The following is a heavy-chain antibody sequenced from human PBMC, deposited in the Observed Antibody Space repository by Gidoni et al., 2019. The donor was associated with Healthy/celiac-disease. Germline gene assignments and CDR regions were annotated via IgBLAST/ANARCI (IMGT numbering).Heavy chain of an antibody. Sequence: QVQLVESGGGVVQPGRSLRLSCAASGFTFSSYGKHWVRQAPGKGREWVAVIWYDGSNKYYADSVKGRFTISRDNSKNTLYLQMNSLRAEDTAVYYCARDSRVISYYYYGMDVWGQGTTVTVSS. J-gene: IGHJ6*02. CDR1: GFTFSSYG. CDR3: ARDSRVISYYYYGMDV. V-gene: IGHV3-33*01. D-gene: IGHD3-22*01. CDR2: IWYDGSNK.